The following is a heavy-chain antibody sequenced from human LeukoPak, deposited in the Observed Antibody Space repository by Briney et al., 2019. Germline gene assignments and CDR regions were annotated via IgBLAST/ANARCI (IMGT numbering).Heavy chain of an antibody. Sequence: PGGSLRLSCAASGLTVSSNSMGWVRQAPGKGLEWVSFIYSGGSTYYADSVKGRFTISRDNSKNTLYLQMNSLRADDTAVYYCARRAGAYSHPYDYWGQGTLVTVSS. CDR3: ARRAGAYSHPYDY. CDR1: GLTVSSNS. CDR2: IYSGGST. D-gene: IGHD4/OR15-4a*01. J-gene: IGHJ4*02. V-gene: IGHV3-53*01.